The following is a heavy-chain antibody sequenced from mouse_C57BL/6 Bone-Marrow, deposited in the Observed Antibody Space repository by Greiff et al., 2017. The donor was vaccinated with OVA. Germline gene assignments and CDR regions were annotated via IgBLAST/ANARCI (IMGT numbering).Heavy chain of an antibody. J-gene: IGHJ2*01. CDR1: GFNIKDDY. V-gene: IGHV14-4*01. D-gene: IGHD2-1*01. CDR2: IDPENGDT. Sequence: VQLKQSGAELMRPGASVKLSCTASGFNIKDDYMHWVKQRPEQGLEWIGWIDPENGDTEYASKFQGKATITADTSSNTAYLQLSSLTSEDTAVYYCTSYGNFDYWGQGTTLTVSS. CDR3: TSYGNFDY.